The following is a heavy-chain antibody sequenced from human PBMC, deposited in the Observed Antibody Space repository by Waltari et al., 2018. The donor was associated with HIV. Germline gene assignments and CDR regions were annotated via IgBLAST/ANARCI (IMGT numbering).Heavy chain of an antibody. D-gene: IGHD6-19*01. V-gene: IGHV3-53*01. J-gene: IGHJ6*02. CDR2: IYSGGST. Sequence: EVQLVESGGGLIQPGGSLRLSCAASGFTVSSNYMSWVRQAPGKGLEWVSVIYSGGSTYYADSVKGRFTISRDNSKNTLYLQMNSLRAEDTAVYYCARGQEVAGFYYYYGMDVWGQGTTVTVSS. CDR3: ARGQEVAGFYYYYGMDV. CDR1: GFTVSSNY.